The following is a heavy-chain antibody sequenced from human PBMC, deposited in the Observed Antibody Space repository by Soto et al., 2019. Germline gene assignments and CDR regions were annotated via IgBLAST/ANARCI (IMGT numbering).Heavy chain of an antibody. CDR3: ARDFDSSGYYGPVGAFDI. CDR2: ISSSSSTI. V-gene: IGHV3-48*04. Sequence: GGSLRLSCAASGFTFSSSGIHWVRQAPGKGLEWVSYISSSSSTIYYADSVKGRFTISRDNAKNSLYLQVNSLRAEDTAVYYCARDFDSSGYYGPVGAFDIWGQGTMVTV. J-gene: IGHJ3*02. CDR1: GFTFSSSG. D-gene: IGHD3-22*01.